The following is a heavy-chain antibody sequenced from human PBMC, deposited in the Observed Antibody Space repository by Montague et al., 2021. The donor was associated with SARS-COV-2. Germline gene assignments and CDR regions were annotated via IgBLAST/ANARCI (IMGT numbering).Heavy chain of an antibody. Sequence: SETLSLTCSVSGGSLASYYWTWVRQPPGKGLEWIAHIHYSGSTNYNPSLKSRLTISVDTSKNQFSLNLSSVTAADTAVYYCARVGGNEYRFFDYWGQGSLVTVSS. CDR3: ARVGGNEYRFFDY. V-gene: IGHV4-59*08. D-gene: IGHD1-1*01. CDR2: IHYSGST. J-gene: IGHJ4*02. CDR1: GGSLASYY.